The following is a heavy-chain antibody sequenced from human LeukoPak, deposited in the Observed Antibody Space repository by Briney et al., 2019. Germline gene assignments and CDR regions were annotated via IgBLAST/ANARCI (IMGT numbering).Heavy chain of an antibody. Sequence: GASVKVSCKASGYTFTGYYMHWVRQAPGKGLEWVSAISGSGGSTYYADSVKGRFTISRDNSKNTLYLQMNSLRAEDTAVYYCAKDLDSSGYSDAFDIWGQGTMVTVSS. CDR1: GYTFTGYY. V-gene: IGHV3-23*01. D-gene: IGHD3-22*01. CDR2: ISGSGGST. CDR3: AKDLDSSGYSDAFDI. J-gene: IGHJ3*02.